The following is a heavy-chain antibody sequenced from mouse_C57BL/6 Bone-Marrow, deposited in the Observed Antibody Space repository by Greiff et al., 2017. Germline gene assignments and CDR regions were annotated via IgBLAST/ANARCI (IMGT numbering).Heavy chain of an antibody. CDR2: IYPGSGNT. CDR1: GYSFTSYY. Sequence: VKLVESGPELVKPGASVKISCKASGYSFTSYYIHWVKQRPGQGLEWIGWIYPGSGNTKYNEKFKGKATLTADTSSSTAYMQLSSLTSEDSAVYYCARKGLLLDYWGQGTSVTVSS. D-gene: IGHD2-12*01. V-gene: IGHV1-66*01. CDR3: ARKGLLLDY. J-gene: IGHJ4*01.